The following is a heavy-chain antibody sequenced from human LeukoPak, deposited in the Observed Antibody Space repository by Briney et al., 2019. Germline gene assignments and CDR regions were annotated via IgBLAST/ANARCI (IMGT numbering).Heavy chain of an antibody. CDR3: AAGIAAAATMDV. Sequence: SVKVSCKASGFTFTSSAIQWVRQARGQRLEWIGWIVVGSGNTNYAQKFQERVTITRDMSTSTAYMELSSLRSEDTAVYYCAAGIAAAATMDVWGKGTTVTVSS. CDR1: GFTFTSSA. CDR2: IVVGSGNT. V-gene: IGHV1-58*02. D-gene: IGHD6-13*01. J-gene: IGHJ6*03.